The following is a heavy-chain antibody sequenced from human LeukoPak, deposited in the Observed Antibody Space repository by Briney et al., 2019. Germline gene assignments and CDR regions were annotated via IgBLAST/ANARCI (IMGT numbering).Heavy chain of an antibody. J-gene: IGHJ5*02. CDR1: GGSISSSNW. CDR3: ARRPRFGGGGRWFDP. Sequence: NSSETLSLTCAVSGGSISSSNWWSWVRQPPGKGLEWIGEIYHSGSTNYNPSLKSRVTISVDKSKNQFSLKLSSVTAADTAVYYCARRPRFGGGGRWFDPWGQGTLVTVSS. D-gene: IGHD3-3*01. V-gene: IGHV4-4*02. CDR2: IYHSGST.